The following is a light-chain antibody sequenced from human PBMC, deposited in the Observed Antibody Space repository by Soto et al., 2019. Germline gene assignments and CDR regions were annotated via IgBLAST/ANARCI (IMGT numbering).Light chain of an antibody. J-gene: IGLJ1*01. CDR2: DVT. CDR1: SRDVGSYDY. Sequence: QSVLTQPPSTNGSPGQSITLSCTGTSRDVGSYDYVAWDQQHPGKAPKLMIYDVTIRLSGVSDRFSGCKSGNTASLTVSGLQAEDEADYYCSSYTGGNPSYFFGTGTKV. V-gene: IGLV2-8*01. CDR3: SSYTGGNPSYF.